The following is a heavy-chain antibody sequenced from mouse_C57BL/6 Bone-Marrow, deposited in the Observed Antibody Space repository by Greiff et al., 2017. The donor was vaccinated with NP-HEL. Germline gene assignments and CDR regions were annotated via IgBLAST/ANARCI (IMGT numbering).Heavy chain of an antibody. V-gene: IGHV5-12*01. D-gene: IGHD2-1*01. Sequence: EVKLMESGGGLVQPGGSLKLSCAASGFTFSDYYMYLVRQTPEKRLEWVAYISNGGGSTYSPDTVKGRFTISRDNAKNTLYLKMSRLKSEDTAMYYCARGNYGNWYFDVWGTGTTVTVSS. CDR1: GFTFSDYY. CDR3: ARGNYGNWYFDV. CDR2: ISNGGGST. J-gene: IGHJ1*03.